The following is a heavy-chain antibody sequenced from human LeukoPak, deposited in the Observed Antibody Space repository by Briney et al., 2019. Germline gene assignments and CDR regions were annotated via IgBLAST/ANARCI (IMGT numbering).Heavy chain of an antibody. J-gene: IGHJ2*01. CDR3: ARVSSSWYQDWYFDL. D-gene: IGHD6-13*01. V-gene: IGHV4-4*07. CDR2: IYPGGST. Sequence: MPSETLSLTCTVSGGSISTYYWSWIRQPAGKGLEWIGRIYPGGSTDYNPSLKSRVTMSVDTSKNQFSLKLSSVTAADTAVYYCARVSSSWYQDWYFDLWGRGTLVTVSS. CDR1: GGSISTYY.